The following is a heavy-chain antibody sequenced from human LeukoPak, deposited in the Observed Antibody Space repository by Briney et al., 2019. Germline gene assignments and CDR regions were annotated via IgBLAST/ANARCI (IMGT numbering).Heavy chain of an antibody. CDR3: ARDWFPYGMDV. D-gene: IGHD3-10*01. V-gene: IGHV1-8*01. Sequence: ASVKVSRKASGYTFTSYDINWVRQATGQGLEWMGWMNPNSGNTGYAQKFQGRVTMTRNTSINTAYVELSSLRSEDTAVYYCARDWFPYGMDVWGQGTTVTVSS. J-gene: IGHJ6*02. CDR2: MNPNSGNT. CDR1: GYTFTSYD.